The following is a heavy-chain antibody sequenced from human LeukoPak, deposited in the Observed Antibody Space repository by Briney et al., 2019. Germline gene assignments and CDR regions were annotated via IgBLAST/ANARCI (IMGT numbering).Heavy chain of an antibody. CDR3: ANEGGSSGRNGFFRY. CDR1: GFTFSSYA. J-gene: IGHJ1*01. V-gene: IGHV3-30-3*02. CDR2: ISSDGNDK. Sequence: GGSLRLSCAASGFTFSSYAMSWVRQAPGKGLEWVAGISSDGNDKHYADSVKGRFIVSRDDSETTLDLQMNSLRAEDTAVYYCANEGGSSGRNGFFRYWGQGTLVIVSS. D-gene: IGHD6-19*01.